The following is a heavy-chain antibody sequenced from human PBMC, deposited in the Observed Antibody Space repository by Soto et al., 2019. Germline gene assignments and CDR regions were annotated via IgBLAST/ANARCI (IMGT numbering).Heavy chain of an antibody. CDR3: AKLGFVLMELYYFHQ. D-gene: IGHD2-8*01. J-gene: IGHJ4*01. CDR2: ISGNSGKT. V-gene: IGHV3-23*01. Sequence: GSLRLYCTASGFTFSSYAMSWVRQAPGKELEWVSTISGNSGKTNYAECVKGRFSISRDNSKNTVHPQLDSLRAEDTAVYFCAKLGFVLMELYYFHQWGHGTLVTVSS. CDR1: GFTFSSYA.